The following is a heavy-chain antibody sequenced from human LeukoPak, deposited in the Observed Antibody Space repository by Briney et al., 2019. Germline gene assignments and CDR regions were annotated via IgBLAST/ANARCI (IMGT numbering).Heavy chain of an antibody. CDR3: ARHGDFTAMIT. D-gene: IGHD5-18*01. CDR2: IDPSDSYT. CDR1: GYSFTSYW. J-gene: IGHJ5*02. V-gene: IGHV5-10-1*01. Sequence: GESLKISCKGPGYSFTSYWISWVRQMPGKGLEWMGRIDPSDSYTNYSPSFQGHVTTSADKSISTAYLQWSSLKASDTAMYYCARHGDFTAMITWGQGTLVTVSS.